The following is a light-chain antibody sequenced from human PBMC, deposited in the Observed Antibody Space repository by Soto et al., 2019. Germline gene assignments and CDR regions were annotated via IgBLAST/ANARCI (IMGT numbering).Light chain of an antibody. J-gene: IGKJ1*01. CDR1: QTITHY. CDR3: QQSYVRPRA. CDR2: DAS. Sequence: DIHMTQSPSFLSASVGASVTITCRANQTITHYFNWYQQKPGRAPALLIYDASSLQSGVPSRFSGRGSGTDFRLPLTSLPLADFATYFCQQSYVRPRAFGQGTKVEI. V-gene: IGKV1-39*01.